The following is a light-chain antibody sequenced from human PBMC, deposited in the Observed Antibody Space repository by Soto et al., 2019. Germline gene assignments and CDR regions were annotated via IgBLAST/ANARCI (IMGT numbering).Light chain of an antibody. Sequence: EIVLTQSPGTLSLSPGERATLSCRASQSVSTNYLAWYQQKPGQAPRLLIYDASSRATGIPDRFSGSGSGTDFTLTISRLEPEDFAVYYCQQYGNAPLTFGGGTKVEIK. V-gene: IGKV3-20*01. CDR3: QQYGNAPLT. CDR1: QSVSTNY. CDR2: DAS. J-gene: IGKJ4*01.